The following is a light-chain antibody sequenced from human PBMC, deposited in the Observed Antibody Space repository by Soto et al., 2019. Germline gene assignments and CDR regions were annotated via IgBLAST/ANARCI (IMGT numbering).Light chain of an antibody. Sequence: QSVLTQPASVSGSPGQSITISCTGTSSDVGGYNHVSWYQHHPGKAPKLMIYVVSNRPSGVSTRFSGSTSGNTASLTISGLQADDEADYYCNSHTSSNTRVFGTGTKVTVL. V-gene: IGLV2-14*01. CDR1: SSDVGGYNH. CDR2: VVS. J-gene: IGLJ1*01. CDR3: NSHTSSNTRV.